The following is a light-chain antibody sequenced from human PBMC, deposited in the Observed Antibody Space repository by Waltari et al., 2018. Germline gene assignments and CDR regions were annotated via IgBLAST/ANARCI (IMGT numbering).Light chain of an antibody. CDR1: QSITNW. J-gene: IGKJ1*01. CDR3: QQYDNCWT. Sequence: DIQMTQSPSTLSASVGDRVTITCRASQSITNWLAWYQQKPGKAPNLLIYKASNLESGVPSRFSGSGSGTEFTLTISSLQPDDFATYYCQQYDNCWTFGQGTKVEIK. V-gene: IGKV1-5*03. CDR2: KAS.